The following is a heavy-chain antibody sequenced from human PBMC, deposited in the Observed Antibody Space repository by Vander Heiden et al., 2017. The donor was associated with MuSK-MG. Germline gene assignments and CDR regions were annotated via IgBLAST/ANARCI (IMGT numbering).Heavy chain of an antibody. Sequence: EVQLVESGGGLVKPGGSLRLSCVASGFSFRTYSLHWVRQPPGKGLEWVSSLKRRNPSPDYADSVKGRFTISRDDDKKSLYLQMNSLRVEDTAVYYCARDGLRDYYMDVWGKGTTVTVS. D-gene: IGHD3-10*01. V-gene: IGHV3-21*01. CDR1: GFSFRTYS. CDR3: ARDGLRDYYMDV. J-gene: IGHJ6*03. CDR2: LKRRNPSP.